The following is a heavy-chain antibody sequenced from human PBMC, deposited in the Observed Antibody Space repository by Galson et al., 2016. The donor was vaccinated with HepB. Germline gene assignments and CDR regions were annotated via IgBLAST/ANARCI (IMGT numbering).Heavy chain of an antibody. CDR3: AREPRARHYFDY. Sequence: TLSLTCSVSGTSITSGSHYWSWIRQPAGKGLEWIGRIYTSGSTTYNPSLKSPLTLSLDPSKNQFSLKLSSVTAADTAVYYCAREPRARHYFDYWGQGTLVTVAS. V-gene: IGHV4-61*02. J-gene: IGHJ4*02. CDR1: GTSITSGSHY. CDR2: IYTSGST.